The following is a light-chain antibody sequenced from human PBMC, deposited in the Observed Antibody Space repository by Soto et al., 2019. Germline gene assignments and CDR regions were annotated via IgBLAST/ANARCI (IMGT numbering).Light chain of an antibody. V-gene: IGLV1-36*01. CDR2: YDD. CDR3: ATWDDSLNGQV. CDR1: SSNIGNNA. J-gene: IGLJ2*01. Sequence: QLVLTQPPSVSEAPRQRVTISCSGSSSNIGNNAVNWYQQFPGKPPKLLIYYDDLLPSGVSDRFSGSKSGTSASLAISGLQSEDEADYYCATWDDSLNGQVFGGGTKLTVL.